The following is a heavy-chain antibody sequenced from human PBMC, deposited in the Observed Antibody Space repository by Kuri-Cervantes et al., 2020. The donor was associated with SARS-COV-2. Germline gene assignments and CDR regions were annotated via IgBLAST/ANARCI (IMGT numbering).Heavy chain of an antibody. CDR1: GGTFSSYA. CDR2: IIPIFGTA. J-gene: IGHJ4*02. Sequence: SVKVSCKASGGTFSSYAISWVRQAPGQGLEWMGGIIPIFGTANYAQKFQGRVTITADKSTSTAYMELSSLRSEETAVYYCARGWHSSGWSFDYWGQGTLVTVSS. CDR3: ARGWHSSGWSFDY. V-gene: IGHV1-69*06. D-gene: IGHD6-19*01.